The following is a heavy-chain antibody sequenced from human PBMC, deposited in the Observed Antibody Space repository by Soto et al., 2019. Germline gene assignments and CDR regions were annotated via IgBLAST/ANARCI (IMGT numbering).Heavy chain of an antibody. CDR2: IYCGDSDT. J-gene: IGHJ4*02. V-gene: IGHV5-51*01. CDR3: ARHNHGFDY. Sequence: PGESLKISCKDSGYSFSTNWTAWVRQMPGKGLEWVGVIYCGDSDTRFSPSFQGQVTLSVDKSSNTVYLQWSSLKASDTAMYYCARHNHGFDYWGQGTLVTVSS. CDR1: GYSFSTNW.